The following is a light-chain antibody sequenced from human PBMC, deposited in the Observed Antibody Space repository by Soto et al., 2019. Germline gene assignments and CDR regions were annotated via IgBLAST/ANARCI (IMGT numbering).Light chain of an antibody. CDR3: AAWDARLSAWV. V-gene: IGLV1-47*02. J-gene: IGLJ3*02. CDR2: TND. Sequence: QSVLTQPPSASGTPGQRVTISCSGSSSNIGSDYVYWYQQLAGTAPKLLIYTNDQRPSGVPDRFSGSKSGTSASLAISGLRSEDEADYWCAAWDARLSAWVFGGGTKLTVL. CDR1: SSNIGSDY.